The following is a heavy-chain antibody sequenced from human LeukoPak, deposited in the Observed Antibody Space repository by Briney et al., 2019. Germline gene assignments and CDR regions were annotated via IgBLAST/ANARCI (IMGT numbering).Heavy chain of an antibody. Sequence: GWALTLSCPASGFTLSSHAISWVRQTAGKGVEWVPAIRGSGGRTHYADSVHDRFTISRDNSMYTLYLKMNGLRAEDTAVYYCANRPSCYLGLEAFDYWGRGTLVTVSS. J-gene: IGHJ4*02. CDR1: GFTLSSHA. D-gene: IGHD2-15*01. CDR2: IRGSGGRT. CDR3: ANRPSCYLGLEAFDY. V-gene: IGHV3-23*01.